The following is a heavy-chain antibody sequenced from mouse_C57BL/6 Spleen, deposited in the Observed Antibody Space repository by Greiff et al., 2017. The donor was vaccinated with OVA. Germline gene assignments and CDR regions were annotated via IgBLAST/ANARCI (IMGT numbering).Heavy chain of an antibody. CDR2: ISDGGSYT. CDR1: GFTFSSYA. D-gene: IGHD1-1*01. V-gene: IGHV5-4*03. CDR3: ARPVSGSSSWYFDY. J-gene: IGHJ2*01. Sequence: DVKLVESGGGLVKPGGSLKLSCAASGFTFSSYAMSWVRQTPEKRLEWVATISDGGSYTYYPDNVKGRFTISRDNAKNNLYLQMSHLKSEDTAMYYCARPVSGSSSWYFDYWGQGTTLTVSS.